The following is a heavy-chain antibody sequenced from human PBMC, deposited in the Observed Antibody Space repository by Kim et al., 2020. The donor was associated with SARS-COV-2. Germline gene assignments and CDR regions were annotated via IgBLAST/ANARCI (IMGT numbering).Heavy chain of an antibody. CDR1: GFTFTSYP. D-gene: IGHD2-2*01. J-gene: IGHJ4*02. V-gene: IGHV3-23*01. CDR3: ARRDSSFSHFFDY. CDR2: IGNSGGR. Sequence: GGSLRLSCAASGFTFTSYPMTWVRQAPGKGLEYVSGIGNSGGRYADSVKGRFTISRDNSKNTVYLQMNSLRAEDTAVYYCARRDSSFSHFFDYWGQGTPV.